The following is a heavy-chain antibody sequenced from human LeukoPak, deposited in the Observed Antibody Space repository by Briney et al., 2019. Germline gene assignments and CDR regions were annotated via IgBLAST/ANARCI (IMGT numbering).Heavy chain of an antibody. J-gene: IGHJ3*02. CDR1: GFTFSSYG. V-gene: IGHV3-30*02. Sequence: GGSLRLSCAASGFTFSSYGMHWVRQAPGKGLEWVAFIRYDGSNKYYADSVKGRFTISRDNSKNTLYLQMNSLRAEDTAVYYCAKGLELRKGDAFDIWGQGTMVTVSS. D-gene: IGHD1-7*01. CDR2: IRYDGSNK. CDR3: AKGLELRKGDAFDI.